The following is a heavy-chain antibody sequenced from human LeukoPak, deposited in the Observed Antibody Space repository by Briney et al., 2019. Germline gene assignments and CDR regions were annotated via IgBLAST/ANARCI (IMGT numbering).Heavy chain of an antibody. Sequence: ASVKVSCKASGYTFTSYDINWVRQATGQGLEWMGWMNPNSGNTGYAQKFQGRVTMTRNTSISTAYMELSSPRSEDTAVYYCARGRYDFWSGYYSNNWFDPWGQGTLVTVSS. CDR1: GYTFTSYD. CDR2: MNPNSGNT. D-gene: IGHD3-3*01. V-gene: IGHV1-8*01. CDR3: ARGRYDFWSGYYSNNWFDP. J-gene: IGHJ5*02.